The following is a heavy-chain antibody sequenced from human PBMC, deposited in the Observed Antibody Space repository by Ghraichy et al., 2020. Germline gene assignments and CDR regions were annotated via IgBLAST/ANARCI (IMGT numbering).Heavy chain of an antibody. CDR2: IYPGDSDT. D-gene: IGHD3-22*01. CDR1: GYSFTSYW. V-gene: IGHV5-51*01. Sequence: GESLNISCKGSGYSFTSYWIGWVRQMPGKGLEWMGIIYPGDSDTRYSPSFQGQVTISADKSISTAYLQWSSLKASDIAMYYCARQGGMYYYDSSGYPYYYYYMDVWGKGTTVTVSS. CDR3: ARQGGMYYYDSSGYPYYYYYMDV. J-gene: IGHJ6*03.